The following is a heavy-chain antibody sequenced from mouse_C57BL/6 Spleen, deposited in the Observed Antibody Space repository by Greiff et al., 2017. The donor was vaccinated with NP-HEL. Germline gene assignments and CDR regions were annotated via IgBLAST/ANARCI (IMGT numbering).Heavy chain of an antibody. J-gene: IGHJ2*01. CDR1: GYTFTSYW. Sequence: QVQLQQPGAELVRPGTSVKLSCKASGYTFTSYWMHWVKQRPGQGLEWIGVIDPSDSYTNYNQKFKGKATLTVDTSSSTAYMQLSSLTSEDSAVYYCARRGGHFDYWGQGTTLTVSS. CDR2: IDPSDSYT. V-gene: IGHV1-59*01. D-gene: IGHD1-1*02. CDR3: ARRGGHFDY.